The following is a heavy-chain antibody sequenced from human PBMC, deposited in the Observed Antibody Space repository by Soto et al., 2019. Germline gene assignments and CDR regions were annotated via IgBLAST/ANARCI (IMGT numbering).Heavy chain of an antibody. V-gene: IGHV3-33*01. CDR2: IWYDGSNK. CDR1: GFTFSSYG. D-gene: IGHD1-20*01. J-gene: IGHJ6*03. CDR3: ARVEELDRNWNYYYYYYMDV. Sequence: QVQLVESGGGVVQPGRSLRLSCAASGFTFSSYGMHWVRQAPGKGLEWVAVIWYDGSNKYYADSVKGRFTISRDNSKNTLYLQMNSLRDEDTAVYYCARVEELDRNWNYYYYYYMDVWGKGTTVTVSS.